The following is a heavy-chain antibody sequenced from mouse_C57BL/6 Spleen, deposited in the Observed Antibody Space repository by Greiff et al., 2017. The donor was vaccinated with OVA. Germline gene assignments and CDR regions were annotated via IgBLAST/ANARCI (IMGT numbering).Heavy chain of an antibody. V-gene: IGHV1-52*01. CDR1: GYTFTSYW. D-gene: IGHD2-1*01. CDR3: ARRGGVYLGFAY. J-gene: IGHJ3*01. Sequence: QVQLQQPGAELVRPGSSVKLSCKASGYTFTSYWMHWVKQRPIQGLEWIGNIDPSDSETHYNQKFKDKATLTVDKSSSTAYMQLSSLTSEDSAVYYCARRGGVYLGFAYWGQGTLVTVSA. CDR2: IDPSDSET.